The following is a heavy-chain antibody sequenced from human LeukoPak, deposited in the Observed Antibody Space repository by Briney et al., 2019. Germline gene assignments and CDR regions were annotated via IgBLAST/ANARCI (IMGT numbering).Heavy chain of an antibody. CDR3: TTITSRPDY. Sequence: GGSLRLSCAATGFTFSNARTSWVRQAPGKGLEWVGRIKTKAEGGTTDYAAPVKGRFTISRDDSENTVYLQMNSLRTEDTAVYYCTTITSRPDYWGQGTLVTASS. D-gene: IGHD1-20*01. CDR2: IKTKAEGGTT. CDR1: GFTFSNAR. J-gene: IGHJ4*02. V-gene: IGHV3-15*01.